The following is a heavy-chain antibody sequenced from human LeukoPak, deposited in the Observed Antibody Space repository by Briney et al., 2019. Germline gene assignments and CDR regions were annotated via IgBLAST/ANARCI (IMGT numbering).Heavy chain of an antibody. D-gene: IGHD6-6*01. CDR2: IYTSGST. Sequence: SETLSLTCTVSGGYISSHYWSWIRQPAGKGLEWIGRIYTSGSTNYNPSLKSRATMSLDTSKNQFSLKLSSVTAADTAVYYCARDVPASIATYYFDYWGQGTLVTVSS. CDR3: ARDVPASIATYYFDY. CDR1: GGYISSHY. J-gene: IGHJ4*02. V-gene: IGHV4-4*07.